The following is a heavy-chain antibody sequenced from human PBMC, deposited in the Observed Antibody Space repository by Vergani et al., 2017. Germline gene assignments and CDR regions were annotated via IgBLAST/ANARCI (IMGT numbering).Heavy chain of an antibody. V-gene: IGHV3-30*02. D-gene: IGHD2-15*01. Sequence: QVQLVESGGGVVQPGGSLRLSCAASGFTFTNYGMHWVRQAPGKGLEWVAFTRYDGIVEYYGDSVRGRFTISRDNSKNTLYLQMNRLRPEDTAVYYCATAGAAYWRGASCYDFFEYWGQGTLVTVAS. CDR2: TRYDGIVE. CDR1: GFTFTNYG. CDR3: ATAGAAYWRGASCYDFFEY. J-gene: IGHJ4*02.